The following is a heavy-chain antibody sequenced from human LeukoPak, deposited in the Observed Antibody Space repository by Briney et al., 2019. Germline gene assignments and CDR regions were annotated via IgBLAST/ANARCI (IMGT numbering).Heavy chain of an antibody. Sequence: GESLKISCKGSGYSITSYWIGWVRQMPGKGLEWMGIIYPGDSDTRHSPSFQGQVTISADKSISTAYLQWSSLKASDTDMYYCARRGFLEWLPNFDYWGQGTLVTVSS. CDR1: GYSITSYW. D-gene: IGHD3-3*01. J-gene: IGHJ4*02. CDR3: ARRGFLEWLPNFDY. CDR2: IYPGDSDT. V-gene: IGHV5-51*01.